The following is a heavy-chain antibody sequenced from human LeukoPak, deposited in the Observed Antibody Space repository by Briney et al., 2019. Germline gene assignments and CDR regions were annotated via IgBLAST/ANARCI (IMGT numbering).Heavy chain of an antibody. J-gene: IGHJ6*02. Sequence: ASVKVSCKASGYTFTSYDINWVRQATGQGLEWMGWMNPNSGNTGYAQKFQGRVTMTRNTSISTAYMELSSLRSEDTAVYYCARVPAGRNSGSYYLKYYYYGMDVWGQGTTVTVSS. D-gene: IGHD1-26*01. CDR2: MNPNSGNT. CDR3: ARVPAGRNSGSYYLKYYYYGMDV. V-gene: IGHV1-8*01. CDR1: GYTFTSYD.